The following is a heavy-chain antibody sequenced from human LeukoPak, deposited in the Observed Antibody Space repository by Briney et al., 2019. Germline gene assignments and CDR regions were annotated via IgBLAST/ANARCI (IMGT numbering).Heavy chain of an antibody. CDR3: AREAYVYGGKDPYYFDY. D-gene: IGHD4-23*01. Sequence: PGGSLRLSCAASGFTFSSYSMNWVRQATGKGLEWVSYISSSSSTIYYADSVKGRYTISRDNAKNSLYLQMNSLRAEDTAVYYCAREAYVYGGKDPYYFDYWGQGTLLTVSS. CDR1: GFTFSSYS. V-gene: IGHV3-48*01. J-gene: IGHJ4*02. CDR2: ISSSSSTI.